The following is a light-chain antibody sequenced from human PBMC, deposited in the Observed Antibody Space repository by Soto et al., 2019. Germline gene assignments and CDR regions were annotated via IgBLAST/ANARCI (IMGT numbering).Light chain of an antibody. CDR1: QSVSSN. V-gene: IGKV3-15*01. J-gene: IGKJ4*01. CDR2: GAS. Sequence: EIVMTQSPATLSVSPGERATLSCRASQSVSSNSAWYQQKPGQAPRLLIYGASTRATGIPARFSGSGSGTEFTLTISSLQSEDFVVYCCQQYNNWPLTFGGGTKVDIK. CDR3: QQYNNWPLT.